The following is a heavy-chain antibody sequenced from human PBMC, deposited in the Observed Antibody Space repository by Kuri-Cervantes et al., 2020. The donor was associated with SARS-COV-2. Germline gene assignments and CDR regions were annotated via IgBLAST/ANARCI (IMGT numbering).Heavy chain of an antibody. D-gene: IGHD1-26*01. J-gene: IGHJ4*02. V-gene: IGHV1-2*02. CDR2: INPNSGGT. CDR3: ARARYSGSYLFDY. Sequence: ASVKVSCKVSGYTLTELSMHWVRQAPGQGLEWMGWINPNSGGTNYAQKFQGRVTMTRDTSISTAYMELSRLRSDDTAVYYCARARYSGSYLFDYWGQGTLVTVSS. CDR1: GYTLTELS.